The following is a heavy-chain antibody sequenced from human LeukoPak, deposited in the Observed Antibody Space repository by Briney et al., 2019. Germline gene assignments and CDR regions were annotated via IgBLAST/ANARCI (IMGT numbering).Heavy chain of an antibody. CDR3: ARDGFSSAINS. CDR2: IKEDGSQK. J-gene: IGHJ4*02. V-gene: IGHV3-7*01. CDR1: GFTFSTYW. D-gene: IGHD2-21*02. Sequence: GGSLRLSCAASGFTFSTYWMSWVRQTPGEGLEWVANIKEDGSQKNYVDSVKGRFAISRDNAKSSLYLQMNSLRAEDTAVYYCARDGFSSAINSWGQGTLVTVSS.